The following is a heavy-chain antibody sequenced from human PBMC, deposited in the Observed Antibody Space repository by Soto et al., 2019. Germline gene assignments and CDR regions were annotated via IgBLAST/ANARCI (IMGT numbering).Heavy chain of an antibody. Sequence: SETLSLTCTVSGGSVSSGAYYWTWIRQRPGKGLEWVGYIYYSGSTYYSPSLKSRLSISLDTSKNQFSLRLSSVTAADTAMYYCARARLRAVYAFDIWGQGTMVTVSS. V-gene: IGHV4-31*03. CDR1: GGSVSSGAYY. CDR2: IYYSGST. J-gene: IGHJ3*02. CDR3: ARARLRAVYAFDI. D-gene: IGHD5-12*01.